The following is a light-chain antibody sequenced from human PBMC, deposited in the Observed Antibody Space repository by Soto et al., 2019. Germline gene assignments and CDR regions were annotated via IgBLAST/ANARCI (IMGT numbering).Light chain of an antibody. J-gene: IGKJ1*01. CDR2: GAS. CDR1: QSVRDN. Sequence: EILLTQSPGALAVSPGEVATVSCRASQSVRDNLAWYQQKRGQAPRLLIHGASNRATGIPDRFSGSGSGTDFTLTITSLEPEDFAVYYCQQYGGSPRTXGQGTKGDIK. V-gene: IGKV3-20*01. CDR3: QQYGGSPRT.